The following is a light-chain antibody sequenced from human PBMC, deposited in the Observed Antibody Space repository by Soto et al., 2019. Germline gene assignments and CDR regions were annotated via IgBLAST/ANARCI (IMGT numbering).Light chain of an antibody. J-gene: IGLJ2*01. Sequence: QSALTQPASVSGSPGQSITISCTGTSSDVGSFNLVSWYQQHPGKAPKLVIYEGNKRPSGVSNRFSGSDSGNTASLTISGLQAEDEAAYYCCSYAGSGPLFGGGTKLTVL. CDR3: CSYAGSGPL. V-gene: IGLV2-23*01. CDR1: SSDVGSFNL. CDR2: EGN.